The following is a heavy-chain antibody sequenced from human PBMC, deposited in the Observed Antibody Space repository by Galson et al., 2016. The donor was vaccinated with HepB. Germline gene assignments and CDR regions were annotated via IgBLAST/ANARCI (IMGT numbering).Heavy chain of an antibody. J-gene: IGHJ1*01. CDR3: TTGLAVYDFWSGYFYSVPAEYFQH. CDR1: GFTFSNAW. Sequence: SLRLSCAASGFTFSNAWMSWVRQAPGKGLEWVGRIKSKTDGGTTDYAAPVKGRFTISRDDSKNTLYLQMNSLKTEDTAVYYCTTGLAVYDFWSGYFYSVPAEYFQHWGQGTLVTVSS. CDR2: IKSKTDGGTT. V-gene: IGHV3-15*01. D-gene: IGHD3-3*01.